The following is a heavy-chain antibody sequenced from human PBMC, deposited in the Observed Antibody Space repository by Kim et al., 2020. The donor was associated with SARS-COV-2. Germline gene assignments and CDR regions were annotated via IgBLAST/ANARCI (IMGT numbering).Heavy chain of an antibody. J-gene: IGHJ5*02. Sequence: PAPKSRVTISVDTSKNQFSLKLSSVTAADTAVYYCARDVIAAAGYNWFDPWGQGTLVTVSS. D-gene: IGHD6-13*01. CDR3: ARDVIAAAGYNWFDP. V-gene: IGHV4-31*02.